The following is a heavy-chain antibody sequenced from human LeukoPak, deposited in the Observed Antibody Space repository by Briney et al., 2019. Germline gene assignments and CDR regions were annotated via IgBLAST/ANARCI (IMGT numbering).Heavy chain of an antibody. V-gene: IGHV5-51*01. CDR1: GYRFTSYW. J-gene: IGHJ6*03. D-gene: IGHD3-3*01. Sequence: GESLKISCKGSGYRFTSYWIGWVRQMPGKGLEWMGIIYPGDSDTRYSPSFLGQVTISADKSISTAYLQWSSLKASDTAMYYCARHTRSGHYDFWSGYYRYYYYMDVWGKGTTVTVSS. CDR3: ARHTRSGHYDFWSGYYRYYYYMDV. CDR2: IYPGDSDT.